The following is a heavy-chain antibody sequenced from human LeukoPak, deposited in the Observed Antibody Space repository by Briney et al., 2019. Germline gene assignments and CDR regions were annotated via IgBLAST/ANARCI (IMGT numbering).Heavy chain of an antibody. CDR2: IYTCGST. CDR1: GGSISSGSYY. J-gene: IGHJ5*02. V-gene: IGHV4-61*02. CDR3: ARGWGSGYWFDP. D-gene: IGHD6-19*01. Sequence: SETLSLTCTVSGGSISSGSYYWSWIRQPAGKGLEWIGRIYTCGSTNYNPSLKSRVTISVDTSKNQFSLKLSSVTAADTAVYYCARGWGSGYWFDPWGQGTLVTVSS.